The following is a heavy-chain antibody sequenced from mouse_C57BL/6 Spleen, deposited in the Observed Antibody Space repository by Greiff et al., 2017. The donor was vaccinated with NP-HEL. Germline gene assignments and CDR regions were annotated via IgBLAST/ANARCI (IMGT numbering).Heavy chain of an antibody. D-gene: IGHD1-1*01. Sequence: VQLQESGPELVKPGASVQISCKASGSAFSSSWMNWVKRRPGKGLEWIGRIYPGDGDTNYNGKFKGKATLTADKSSRKAYMQRSSLTSEDSAVYFCARKVYYGSSYDAMDYWGQGTSVTVSS. CDR1: GSAFSSSW. V-gene: IGHV1-82*01. CDR2: IYPGDGDT. CDR3: ARKVYYGSSYDAMDY. J-gene: IGHJ4*01.